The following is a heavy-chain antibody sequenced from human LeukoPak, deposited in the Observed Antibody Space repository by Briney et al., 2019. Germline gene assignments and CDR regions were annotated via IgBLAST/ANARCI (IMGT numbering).Heavy chain of an antibody. J-gene: IGHJ5*02. V-gene: IGHV3-53*01. CDR2: IYSGGTT. Sequence: RGGSLRLSCAASGFTVSSNYMSWDRQAPGKGLEWVSVIYSGGTTYYADSVKGRFTISRDNSKNTLYLQMNSLRAEDTAVYYCAIVDTAMDPWGQGTQVIVSS. CDR1: GFTVSSNY. CDR3: AIVDTAMDP. D-gene: IGHD5-18*01.